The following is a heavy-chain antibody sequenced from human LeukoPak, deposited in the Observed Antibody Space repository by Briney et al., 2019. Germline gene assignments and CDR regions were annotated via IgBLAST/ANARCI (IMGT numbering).Heavy chain of an antibody. J-gene: IGHJ6*03. CDR2: IVVGSGNT. CDR1: GFTFTSSA. Sequence: SVKVSCKASGFTFTSSAVQWVRQARGQRLEWIGWIVVGSGNTNYAQKFQERVTITRDMSTSTAYMELSSLRSEDTAVYYCAAGRTKHPYYYMDVWGKGTTVTVSS. D-gene: IGHD1-1*01. V-gene: IGHV1-58*01. CDR3: AAGRTKHPYYYMDV.